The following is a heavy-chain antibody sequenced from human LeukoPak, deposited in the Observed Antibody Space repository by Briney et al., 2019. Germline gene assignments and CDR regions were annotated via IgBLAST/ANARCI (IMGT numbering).Heavy chain of an antibody. D-gene: IGHD5-12*01. CDR3: ARDGGYDY. CDR1: GGSISPYY. CDR2: IYHSGST. Sequence: SETLSLTCTVSGGSISPYYWSWIRQPPGKGLEWIGYIYHSGSTYYNPSLKSRVAISIDTSKNQFSLKLSSVTAADTAVYYCARDGGYDYWGQGTLVTVSS. V-gene: IGHV4-59*12. J-gene: IGHJ4*02.